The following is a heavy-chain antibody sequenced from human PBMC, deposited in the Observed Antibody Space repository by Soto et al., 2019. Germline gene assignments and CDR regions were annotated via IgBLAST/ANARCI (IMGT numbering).Heavy chain of an antibody. CDR2: INHRGST. D-gene: IGHD2-21*01. CDR3: ARDKIPGLFDY. J-gene: IGHJ4*02. CDR1: GGSFSGYY. V-gene: IGHV4-34*01. Sequence: QVQLQQWGAGLLKPSETLSLTCAVYGGSFSGYYWTWIRQPPGTGLEWIGEINHRGSTNYNPSLKSRVTLSVDTAKNQFSLKLTSVTAAGTAVYYCARDKIPGLFDYWGQGTLVTVSS.